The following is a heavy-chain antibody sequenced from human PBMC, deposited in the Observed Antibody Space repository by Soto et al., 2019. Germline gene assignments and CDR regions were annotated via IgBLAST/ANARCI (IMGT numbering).Heavy chain of an antibody. D-gene: IGHD3-22*01. Sequence: ESGGGVVQPGRSLRLSCAASGFTFSSYGMHWVRQAPGKGLEWVAVISYDGSNKYYADSVKGRFTISRDNSKNTLYLQMNSLRAEDTAVYYCAKHDSSGYYYTNWGQGTLVTVSS. CDR2: ISYDGSNK. V-gene: IGHV3-30*18. CDR3: AKHDSSGYYYTN. J-gene: IGHJ4*02. CDR1: GFTFSSYG.